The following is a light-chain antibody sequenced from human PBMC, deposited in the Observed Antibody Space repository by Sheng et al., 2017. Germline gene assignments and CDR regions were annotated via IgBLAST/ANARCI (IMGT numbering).Light chain of an antibody. Sequence: DIVMTQSPDSLAVSLGERATINCKSSQSVLYSSNNKNYLAWYQQKPGQPPKLLIYWASTRESGVPDRFSGSGSGTDFTLTISSLQAEDVAVYYCQQYYSTLTLTFGGGTEGGGSN. CDR2: WAS. V-gene: IGKV4-1*01. CDR3: QQYYSTLTLT. J-gene: IGKJ4*01. CDR1: QSVLYSSNNKNY.